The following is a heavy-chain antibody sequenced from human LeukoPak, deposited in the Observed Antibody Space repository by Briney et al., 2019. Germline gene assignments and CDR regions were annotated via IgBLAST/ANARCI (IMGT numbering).Heavy chain of an antibody. D-gene: IGHD2-2*01. CDR3: ARDRANCSSTSCYVRWVGWFDP. CDR1: GGTFSSYA. Sequence: SVKVSGKASGGTFSSYAISWVRQAPGQGLEWMGGIIPIFGTANYAQKFQGRVTITADESTSTAYMEQSSLRSEDTAVYYCARDRANCSSTSCYVRWVGWFDPWGQGTLVTVSS. V-gene: IGHV1-69*13. J-gene: IGHJ5*02. CDR2: IIPIFGTA.